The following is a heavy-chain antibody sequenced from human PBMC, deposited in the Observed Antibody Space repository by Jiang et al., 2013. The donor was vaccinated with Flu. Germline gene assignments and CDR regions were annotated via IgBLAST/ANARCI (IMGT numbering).Heavy chain of an antibody. J-gene: IGHJ3*02. D-gene: IGHD1-26*01. V-gene: IGHV2-70*04. CDR2: IDWDDDK. Sequence: KPTQTLTLTCTFSGFSLSTSGMRVSWIRQPPGKALEWLARIDWDDDKFYSTSLKTRLTISKDTSKNQVVLTMTNMDPVDTATYYCARMLNTGNSGSYPGPDAFDIWGQGTMVTVSS. CDR3: ARMLNTGNSGSYPGPDAFDI. CDR1: GFSLSTSGMR.